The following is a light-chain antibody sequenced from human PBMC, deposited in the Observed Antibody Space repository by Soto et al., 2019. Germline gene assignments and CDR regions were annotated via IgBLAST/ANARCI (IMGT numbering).Light chain of an antibody. CDR3: SAYTTGNTLGV. Sequence: QSALTQPASVSGSPGQSITISCTGTSSDVGGYNYVSWYQQHPGRAHKLIIYEVSNRPSGVSNRFSGSKSGNTASLAISGLQAEDEADYYCSAYTTGNTLGVFGGGTQLTVL. CDR2: EVS. J-gene: IGLJ7*01. V-gene: IGLV2-14*01. CDR1: SSDVGGYNY.